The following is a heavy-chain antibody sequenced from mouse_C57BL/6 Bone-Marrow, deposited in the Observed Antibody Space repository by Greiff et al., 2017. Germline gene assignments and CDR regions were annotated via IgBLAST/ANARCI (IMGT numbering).Heavy chain of an antibody. J-gene: IGHJ2*01. CDR3: ARPYGNYGDY. V-gene: IGHV1-64*01. Sequence: QVQLQQPGAELVKPGASVKLSCKASGYTFTSYWMHWVKQRPGQGLEWIGMIHPNSGSTNYDEKFKSKATLTVDKSSSTAYMQLSSLTSEDSAVYYCARPYGNYGDYWGQGTTRTVSS. D-gene: IGHD2-1*01. CDR1: GYTFTSYW. CDR2: IHPNSGST.